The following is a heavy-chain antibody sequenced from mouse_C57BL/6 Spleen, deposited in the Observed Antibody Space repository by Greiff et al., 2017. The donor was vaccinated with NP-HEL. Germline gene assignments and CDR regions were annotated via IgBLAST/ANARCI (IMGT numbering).Heavy chain of an antibody. D-gene: IGHD4-1*01. CDR3: ARGNWDGYFDV. CDR1: GFTFSSYA. Sequence: EVKLMESGGGLVKPGGSLKLSCAASGFTFSSYALSWVRQTPEKRLEWVATISDGGSYSYSPDNVKGRFTISRDNAKNNLYLQMSHLKSEDTAMYYCARGNWDGYFDVWGTGTTVTVSS. V-gene: IGHV5-4*03. CDR2: ISDGGSYS. J-gene: IGHJ1*03.